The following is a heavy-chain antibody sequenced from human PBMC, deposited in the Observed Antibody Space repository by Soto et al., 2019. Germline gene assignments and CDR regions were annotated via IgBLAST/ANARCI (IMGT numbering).Heavy chain of an antibody. D-gene: IGHD3-3*01. CDR1: GFTFSSYS. CDR3: ARVGPETEWLLPYYYYMDV. CDR2: ISSSSSTI. Sequence: GGSLRLSCAASGFTFSSYSMNWVRQAPGKGLEWVSYISSSSSTIYYADSVKGRFTISRDNAKNSLYLQMNSLRAEDTAVYYCARVGPETEWLLPYYYYMDVWGKGTTVTISS. J-gene: IGHJ6*03. V-gene: IGHV3-48*01.